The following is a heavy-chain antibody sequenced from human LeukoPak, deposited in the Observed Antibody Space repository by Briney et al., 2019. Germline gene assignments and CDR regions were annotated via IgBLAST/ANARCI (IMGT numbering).Heavy chain of an antibody. CDR3: ARVLPNLVNWFDP. CDR1: GGSFSGYY. D-gene: IGHD6-6*01. J-gene: IGHJ5*02. CDR2: INHSGST. Sequence: PSETLSLTCAVYGGSFSGYYWSWIRQPPGKGLEWIGEINHSGSTNYNPSLKSRVTISVDTSKNQFSLKLSSVTAADTAVYYYARVLPNLVNWFDPWGQGTLVTVSP. V-gene: IGHV4-34*01.